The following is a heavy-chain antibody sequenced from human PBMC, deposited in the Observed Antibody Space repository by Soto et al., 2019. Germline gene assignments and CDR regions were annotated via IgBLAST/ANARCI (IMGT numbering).Heavy chain of an antibody. CDR1: GDSISGSPYY. V-gene: IGHV4-39*01. J-gene: IGHJ4*02. D-gene: IGHD6-13*01. CDR2: IFHDGYI. CDR3: ARLQTAVPHY. Sequence: QVQLQESGPGLVMPSETLSLTCSVSGDSISGSPYYWGWIRQPPGKRLEWIGSIFHDGYIVYTPSLKSRVTISVDTSKNQFSLKLTSVAAAYTAIYFCARLQTAVPHYWGQGILVTVSS.